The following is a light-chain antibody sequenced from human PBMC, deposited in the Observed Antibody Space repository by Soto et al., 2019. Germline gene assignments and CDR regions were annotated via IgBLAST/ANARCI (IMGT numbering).Light chain of an antibody. J-gene: IGKJ1*01. CDR2: AAS. CDR3: QQSYSNPRT. CDR1: QSISSY. Sequence: DIQMTQSPSSLSASVGDRVTITCRASQSISSYLNWYQQKPGKAPKLLIYAASSLQSGVPSRFSGSGSGTDFTLTISSLQPEDFATYDCQQSYSNPRTFGQGTKVDIK. V-gene: IGKV1-39*01.